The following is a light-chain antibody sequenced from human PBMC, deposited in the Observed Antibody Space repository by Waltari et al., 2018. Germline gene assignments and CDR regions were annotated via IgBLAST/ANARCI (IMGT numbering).Light chain of an antibody. CDR2: DVF. CDR1: SSAIGRYNL. Sequence: QSALTQPASVPGSPGQSITIPCTGASSAIGRYNLVSCSQQHPGKAPKLMVYDVFYRPSGVSNRFSASKSGNTASLTISGLQAEDEADYYCCSYAGSYTWVFGGGTKLTVL. CDR3: CSYAGSYTWV. J-gene: IGLJ3*02. V-gene: IGLV2-23*02.